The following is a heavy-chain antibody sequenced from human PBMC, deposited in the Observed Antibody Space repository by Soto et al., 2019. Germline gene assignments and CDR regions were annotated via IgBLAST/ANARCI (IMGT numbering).Heavy chain of an antibody. J-gene: IGHJ4*02. D-gene: IGHD7-27*01. CDR2: IWYDGSNT. Sequence: PGGSLRLCCAASGFIFSSFGMHWVRQAPSKGLEWVAHIWYDGSNTYYADSVKGRFTISRDNSRNTLYLQMNSLRAEDTAVYHCVRDLLGSGGHFDYWGQGTPVTVSS. CDR1: GFIFSSFG. V-gene: IGHV3-33*01. CDR3: VRDLLGSGGHFDY.